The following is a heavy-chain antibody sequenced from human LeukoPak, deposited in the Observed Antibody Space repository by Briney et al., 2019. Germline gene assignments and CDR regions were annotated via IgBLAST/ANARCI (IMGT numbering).Heavy chain of an antibody. CDR2: IKQDGSEK. D-gene: IGHD2-21*01. CDR3: ARDGSDMGDY. V-gene: IGHV3-7*03. Sequence: GGSLRLSCAASGFTLSSYYMSWVRQAPGKGLEWVANIKQDGSEKNYVDSVKGRFTISRDNAKNSLYLQMNSLRAEDTAVYYCARDGSDMGDYWGQGTLVTVSS. CDR1: GFTLSSYY. J-gene: IGHJ4*02.